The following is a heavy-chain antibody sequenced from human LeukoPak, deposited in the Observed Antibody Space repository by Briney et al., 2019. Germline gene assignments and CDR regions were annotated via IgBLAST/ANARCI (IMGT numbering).Heavy chain of an antibody. CDR3: AKLWRTVVEEDY. D-gene: IGHD3-3*01. CDR1: GHSISSGYY. J-gene: IGHJ4*02. V-gene: IGHV4-38-2*02. CDR2: IYHSGST. Sequence: PSETLSLTCTVSGHSISSGYYWGWIRQPPGKGLEWIGSIYHSGSTYSNPSLKSRIILSVDTSKNQFSLKLTSVTAADTAVYYCAKLWRTVVEEDYWGQGTLVTVSS.